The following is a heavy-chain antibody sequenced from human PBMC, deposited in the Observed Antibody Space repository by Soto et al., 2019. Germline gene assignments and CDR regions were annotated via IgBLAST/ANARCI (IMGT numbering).Heavy chain of an antibody. J-gene: IGHJ5*02. V-gene: IGHV1-3*04. CDR1: GYTFTNNV. CDR3: ARDPIWTYTWNYARLNYLDP. CDR2: IHTAKGNT. D-gene: IGHD1-7*01. Sequence: ASVKVSCKASGYTFTNNVIHWLLQAPGQTLAWMGWIHTAKGNTKYSQKFEARVALTRDTAASTAYMELNSLRSDDTAVYYCARDPIWTYTWNYARLNYLDPWGQGTLVTVS.